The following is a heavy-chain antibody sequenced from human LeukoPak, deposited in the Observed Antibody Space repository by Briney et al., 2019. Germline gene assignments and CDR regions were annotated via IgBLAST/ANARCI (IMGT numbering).Heavy chain of an antibody. Sequence: ASVKVSCKASGGTFSSYAISWVRQAPGQGLEWMGRIIPILGIANYAQKFQGRVTITADKSTSTAYMELSSLRSEDTAVYYCARPAGMATILRYDYWGQGTLVTVSS. CDR1: GGTFSSYA. V-gene: IGHV1-69*04. CDR2: IIPILGIA. J-gene: IGHJ4*02. D-gene: IGHD5-12*01. CDR3: ARPAGMATILRYDY.